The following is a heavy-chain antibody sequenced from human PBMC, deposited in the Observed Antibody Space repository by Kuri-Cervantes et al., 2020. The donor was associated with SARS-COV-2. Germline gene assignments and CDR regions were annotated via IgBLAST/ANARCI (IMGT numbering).Heavy chain of an antibody. J-gene: IGHJ6*02. Sequence: SETLSLTCAVYGGSFSGYYWSWIRQPPGKGLEWIGEINHSGSTNYNPSLKSRVTVSVDTSKNQFSLKLSSVTAADTAVYYCARGRRPTYYYYYGMDVWGQGTTVTVSS. CDR3: ARGRRPTYYYYYGMDV. CDR2: INHSGST. CDR1: GGSFSGYY. V-gene: IGHV4-34*01.